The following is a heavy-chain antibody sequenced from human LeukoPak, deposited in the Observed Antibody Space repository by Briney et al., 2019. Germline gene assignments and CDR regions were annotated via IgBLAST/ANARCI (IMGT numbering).Heavy chain of an antibody. D-gene: IGHD2-21*02. CDR1: GYTFTGYY. J-gene: IGHJ5*02. CDR3: ARGSIVVVTATYNWFDP. Sequence: ASVTVSCKASGYTFTGYYMHWVRQAPGQGLEWMGWIDPNSGGTNYAQKFQGRVTMTRDTSISTAYMELSRLRSEDTAVYYCARGSIVVVTATYNWFDPWGQGTLVTVSS. V-gene: IGHV1-2*02. CDR2: IDPNSGGT.